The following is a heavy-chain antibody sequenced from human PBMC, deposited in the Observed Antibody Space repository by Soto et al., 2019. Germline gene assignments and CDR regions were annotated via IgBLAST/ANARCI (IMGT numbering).Heavy chain of an antibody. CDR2: ISGSGGST. CDR1: GFTFSSYA. J-gene: IGHJ6*02. Sequence: SCAASGFTFSSYAMSWVRQAPGKGLEWVSAISGSGGSTYYADSVKGRFTISRDNSKNTLYLQMNSLRAEDTAVYYCAKDNGYSYGYYYYYGMDVWGQGTTVTVSS. D-gene: IGHD5-18*01. V-gene: IGHV3-23*01. CDR3: AKDNGYSYGYYYYYGMDV.